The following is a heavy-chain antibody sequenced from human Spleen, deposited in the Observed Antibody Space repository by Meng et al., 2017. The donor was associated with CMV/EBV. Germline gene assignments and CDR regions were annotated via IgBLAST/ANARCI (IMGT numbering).Heavy chain of an antibody. D-gene: IGHD3-22*01. V-gene: IGHV4-34*01. CDR2: INHSGST. CDR3: ARGRRITMIVVVRGWFDP. Sequence: SFSGYYWSWFRQPPGKGLEWSGEINHSGSTNYNPSLKSRVTISVDTSKNQFSLKLSSVTAADTAVYYCARGRRITMIVVVRGWFDPWGQGTLVTVSS. CDR1: SFSGYY. J-gene: IGHJ5*02.